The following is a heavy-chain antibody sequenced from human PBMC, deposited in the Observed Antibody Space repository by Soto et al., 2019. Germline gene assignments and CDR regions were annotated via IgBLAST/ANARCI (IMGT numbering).Heavy chain of an antibody. V-gene: IGHV1-69*06. CDR3: ARDSRTRGYSGYDYDY. D-gene: IGHD5-12*01. CDR1: GGTFSGYA. J-gene: IGHJ4*02. Sequence: SVKVSCKGSGGTFSGYAISGVRQAPGQGLEWMGGIIPIFGTANYAQKFQGRVTITADKSTSTAYMELSSLRSEDTAVYYCARDSRTRGYSGYDYDYWGQGTLVTVSS. CDR2: IIPIFGTA.